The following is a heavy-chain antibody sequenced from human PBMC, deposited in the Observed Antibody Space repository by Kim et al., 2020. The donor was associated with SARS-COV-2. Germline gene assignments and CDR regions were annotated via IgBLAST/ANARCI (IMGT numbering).Heavy chain of an antibody. V-gene: IGHV1-69*13. CDR1: GGTFSSYA. D-gene: IGHD2-2*01. CDR3: ARAAAAPNPSFDY. Sequence: SVKVSCKASGGTFSSYAISWVRQAPGQGLEWMGGIIPIFGTANYAQKFQGRVTITADESTSTAYMELSSLRSEDTAVYYCARAAAAPNPSFDYWGQGTLVTVSS. J-gene: IGHJ4*02. CDR2: IIPIFGTA.